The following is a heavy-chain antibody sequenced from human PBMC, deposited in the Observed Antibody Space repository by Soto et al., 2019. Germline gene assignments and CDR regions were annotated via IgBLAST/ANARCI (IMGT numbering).Heavy chain of an antibody. Sequence: PGGSLRLSCAASGFTFSSYGMHWVRQAPGKGLEWVAVISYDGSNKYYADSVKGRFTISRDNSKNTLYLQMNSLRAEDTAVYYCAKDLGRYSSGWYADYYGMDVWGQGTTVTVSS. CDR3: AKDLGRYSSGWYADYYGMDV. J-gene: IGHJ6*02. V-gene: IGHV3-30*18. D-gene: IGHD6-19*01. CDR1: GFTFSSYG. CDR2: ISYDGSNK.